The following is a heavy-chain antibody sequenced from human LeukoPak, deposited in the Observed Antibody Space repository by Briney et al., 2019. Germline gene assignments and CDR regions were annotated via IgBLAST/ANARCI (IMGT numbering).Heavy chain of an antibody. J-gene: IGHJ4*02. V-gene: IGHV3-64*04. CDR3: ARGAGLVNFDY. D-gene: IGHD4-23*01. CDR1: GFIFSSYA. CDR2: ISSSVGST. Sequence: PGGSLRLSCSASGFIFSSYAMHWVRQAPGKRLEYVSAISSSVGSTYYADSVKGRFTISRDNAKNSLYLQMNSLRAEDTAVYYCARGAGLVNFDYWGQGTLVTVSS.